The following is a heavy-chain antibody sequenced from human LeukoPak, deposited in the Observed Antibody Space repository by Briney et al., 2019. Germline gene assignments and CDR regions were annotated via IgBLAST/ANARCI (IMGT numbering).Heavy chain of an antibody. J-gene: IGHJ6*03. CDR1: GYTFTSYG. D-gene: IGHD5-18*01. CDR3: ARDNGGTAMAYYYYYYMDV. CDR2: ISAYNGNT. V-gene: IGHV1-18*01. Sequence: ASVKVSCKASGYTFTSYGISWMRQAPGQGLEWMGWISAYNGNTNYAQKLQGRVTMTTDTSTSTAYMELRSLRSEDTAVYYCARDNGGTAMAYYYYYYMDVWGKGTTVTISS.